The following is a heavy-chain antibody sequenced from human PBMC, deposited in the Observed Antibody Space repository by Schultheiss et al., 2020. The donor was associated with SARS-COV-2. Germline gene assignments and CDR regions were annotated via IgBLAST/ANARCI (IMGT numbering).Heavy chain of an antibody. V-gene: IGHV3-23*01. Sequence: GGSLRLSCAASGFTFSSYAMSWVRQAPGKGLEWVSAISGSGGSTYYADSVKGRFTISRDNAKNSLYLQMNSLRAEDTAVYYCARGARYSSSSYYYYYYMDVWGKGTTVTVSS. J-gene: IGHJ6*03. CDR3: ARGARYSSSSYYYYYYMDV. CDR1: GFTFSSYA. D-gene: IGHD6-6*01. CDR2: ISGSGGST.